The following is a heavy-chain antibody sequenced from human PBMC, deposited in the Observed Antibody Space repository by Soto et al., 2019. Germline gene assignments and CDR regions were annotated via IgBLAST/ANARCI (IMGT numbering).Heavy chain of an antibody. CDR1: GGSFSGYY. J-gene: IGHJ2*01. Sequence: QVQLQQWGAGLLKPSETLSLTCAVYGGSFSGYYWSWIRQPPGKGLEWIGEISHSGGTNYNPSLKSRVTISIDTSNNQFSMNLSSVTAADTAVYYCARGSMAAISWYFDLWGRGTLVTVSS. V-gene: IGHV4-34*01. CDR2: ISHSGGT. D-gene: IGHD6-19*01. CDR3: ARGSMAAISWYFDL.